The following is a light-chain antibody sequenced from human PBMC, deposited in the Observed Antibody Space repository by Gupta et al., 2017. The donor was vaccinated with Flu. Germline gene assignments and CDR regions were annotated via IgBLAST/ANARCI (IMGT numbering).Light chain of an antibody. CDR1: NSDVGGYNV. CDR2: EVT. V-gene: IGLV2-14*01. Sequence: SALTQPASVSGSPGQSIAISCTGSNSDVGGYNVVSWYQQYPGKAPKLLIYEVTKRPAGGAYRFSGSKSGNTASLTIDGLQAEDEADYYCSSYTTSRTLVFGGGTKLTVL. CDR3: SSYTTSRTLV. J-gene: IGLJ3*02.